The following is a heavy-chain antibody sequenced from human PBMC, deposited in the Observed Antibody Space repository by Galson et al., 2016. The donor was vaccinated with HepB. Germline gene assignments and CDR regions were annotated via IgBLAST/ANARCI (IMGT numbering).Heavy chain of an antibody. J-gene: IGHJ4*02. CDR2: INPNDDRP. CDR1: GYIFTGYF. CDR3: ARTYSDHDKFDF. V-gene: IGHV1-46*03. D-gene: IGHD4-17*01. Sequence: SVKVSCKASGYIFTGYFLHWVRQAPGQGFEWMGIINPNDDRPTYAQNFEGRVTMTRDTSTSTVYMELTSLRNDDTAVYYCARTYSDHDKFDFWGQGTLVTVSS.